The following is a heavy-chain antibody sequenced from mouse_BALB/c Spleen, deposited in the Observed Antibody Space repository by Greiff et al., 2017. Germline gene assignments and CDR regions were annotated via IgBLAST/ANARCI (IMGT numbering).Heavy chain of an antibody. Sequence: VKLMESGAELARPGASVKLSCKASGYTFTSYWMQWVKQRPGQGLEWIGAIYPGDGDTRYTQKFKGKATLTADKSSSTAYMQLSSLASEDSAVYYCAYGYDKGLAYWGQGTLVTVSA. CDR3: AYGYDKGLAY. V-gene: IGHV1-87*01. CDR2: IYPGDGDT. D-gene: IGHD2-2*01. CDR1: GYTFTSYW. J-gene: IGHJ3*01.